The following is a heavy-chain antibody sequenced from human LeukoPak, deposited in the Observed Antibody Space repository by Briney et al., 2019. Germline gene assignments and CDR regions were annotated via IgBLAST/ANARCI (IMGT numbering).Heavy chain of an antibody. J-gene: IGHJ4*02. D-gene: IGHD2-15*01. Sequence: ASVKGSCKVSGYTLTELSMHWVRQAPGKGLEWMGGFDPEDGETIYAQKFQGRVTMTEDTSTDTAYMELSSLRSEDTAVYYCATDPIEYCSGGSCYPEIPPLGYWGQGTLVTVSS. V-gene: IGHV1-24*01. CDR2: FDPEDGET. CDR1: GYTLTELS. CDR3: ATDPIEYCSGGSCYPEIPPLGY.